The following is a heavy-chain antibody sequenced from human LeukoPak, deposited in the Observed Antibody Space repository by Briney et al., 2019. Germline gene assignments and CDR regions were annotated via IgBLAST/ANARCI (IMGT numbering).Heavy chain of an antibody. CDR1: GFTFSNAW. J-gene: IGHJ6*02. V-gene: IGHV3-15*01. D-gene: IGHD3-10*01. CDR3: TTETMVRGVNNPTYYYYGMDV. CDR2: IKSKTDGGTT. Sequence: GGSLRLSCAASGFTFSNAWMSWVRQAPGKGLEWVGRIKSKTDGGTTDYAVPVKGKFTISRDDSRNTLYLQMNSLKTEDTAVYYCTTETMVRGVNNPTYYYYGMDVWGQGTTVTVSS.